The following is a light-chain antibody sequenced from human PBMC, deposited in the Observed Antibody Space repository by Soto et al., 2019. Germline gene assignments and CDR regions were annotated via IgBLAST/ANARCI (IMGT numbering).Light chain of an antibody. J-gene: IGKJ2*01. Sequence: EIVLTQSPDTLSLSPGERATFSCRATQSITNKYVAWYHQKAGQAPRLLIYGASTRATGIPDRFRGSGSGTDFTLSITRLEPEDFAVYYCHQYLDSPNTFGQGTNLEIK. CDR3: HQYLDSPNT. V-gene: IGKV3-20*01. CDR2: GAS. CDR1: QSITNKY.